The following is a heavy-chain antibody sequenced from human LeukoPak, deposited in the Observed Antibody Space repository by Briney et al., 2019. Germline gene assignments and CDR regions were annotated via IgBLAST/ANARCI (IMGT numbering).Heavy chain of an antibody. Sequence: PGGSLRLSCAASGFSFNNYDIHWVRQASGKGLEWVSAIDSAGDTYYPGSVKGRFIIPRDNSKNTLYLQMNSLRAEDTAVYYCAREKQQLVHSGYFDYWGQGTLVTVSS. V-gene: IGHV3-13*01. CDR1: GFSFNNYD. CDR3: AREKQQLVHSGYFDY. D-gene: IGHD6-13*01. J-gene: IGHJ4*02. CDR2: IDSAGDT.